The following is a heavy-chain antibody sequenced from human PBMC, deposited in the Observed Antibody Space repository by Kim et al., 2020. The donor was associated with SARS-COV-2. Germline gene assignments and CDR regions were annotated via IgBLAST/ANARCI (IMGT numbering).Heavy chain of an antibody. V-gene: IGHV3-9*01. CDR1: GFTFDDYA. CDR2: ISWNSGSI. D-gene: IGHD6-13*01. CDR3: AKERLIEYSSSWYDSGMDV. J-gene: IGHJ6*02. Sequence: GGSLRLSCAASGFTFDDYAMHWVRQAPGKGLEWVSGISWNSGSIGYADSVKGRFTISRDNAKNSLYLQMNSLRAEDTALYYCAKERLIEYSSSWYDSGMDVWGQGTTVTVSS.